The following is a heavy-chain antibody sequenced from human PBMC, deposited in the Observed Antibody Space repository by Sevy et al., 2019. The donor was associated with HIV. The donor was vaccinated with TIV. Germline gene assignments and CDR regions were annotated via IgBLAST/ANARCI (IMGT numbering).Heavy chain of an antibody. CDR3: AKDNSGEGYLGSGYFDY. CDR1: GFTFDDYT. V-gene: IGHV3-43*01. CDR2: ITWDGGST. D-gene: IGHD2-15*01. J-gene: IGHJ4*02. Sequence: GGSLRLSCAASGFTFDDYTMNWVRRAPGKGLEWVSLITWDGGSTYYADSVKGRFTISRDNSKNSLYLQMNSLRTEDTALYYCAKDNSGEGYLGSGYFDYWGQGTLVTVSS.